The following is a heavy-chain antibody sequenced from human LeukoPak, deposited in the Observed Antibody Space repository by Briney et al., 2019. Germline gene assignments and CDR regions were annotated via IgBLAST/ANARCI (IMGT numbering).Heavy chain of an antibody. D-gene: IGHD4-17*01. CDR2: IKSKTDGGTT. V-gene: IGHV3-15*01. CDR3: TTRATVTPIKAIDY. J-gene: IGHJ4*02. Sequence: PGGSLRLSCAASGFTFSSYSMNWVRQAPGKGLEWVGRIKSKTDGGTTDYAAPVKGRFTISRDDSKNTLYLQMNSLKTEDTAVYYCTTRATVTPIKAIDYWGQGTLVTVSS. CDR1: GFTFSSYS.